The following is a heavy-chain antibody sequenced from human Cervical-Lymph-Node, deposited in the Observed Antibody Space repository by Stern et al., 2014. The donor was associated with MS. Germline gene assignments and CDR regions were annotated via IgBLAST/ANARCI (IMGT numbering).Heavy chain of an antibody. Sequence: QVQLQESGPGLVKPSETLSLTCAVSGDSISSYTHYWAWIRQPPGKGLEWIGSVYYSGATYYNPSLRSLVTISVDTSKNHFSLGLNSVTAADTAVYYCAKHACTGAACPFDLWGQGTLVTVSS. D-gene: IGHD2-8*02. CDR3: AKHACTGAACPFDL. CDR2: VYYSGAT. V-gene: IGHV4-39*01. J-gene: IGHJ4*02. CDR1: GDSISSYTHY.